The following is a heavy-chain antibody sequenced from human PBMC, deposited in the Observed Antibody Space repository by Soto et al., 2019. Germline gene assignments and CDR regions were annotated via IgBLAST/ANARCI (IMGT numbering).Heavy chain of an antibody. CDR1: GGTFSSYA. J-gene: IGHJ5*02. Sequence: QVQLVQSGAEVKKPGSSVKVSCKASGGTFSSYAISWVRQAPGQGREWMGGIIPIFGTANYAQKFQGRGTITADESTSTAYMELSSLRSEDTAVYYCARAYSSSQRNWFDPWGQGTLVTVSS. V-gene: IGHV1-69*12. CDR3: ARAYSSSQRNWFDP. CDR2: IIPIFGTA. D-gene: IGHD6-6*01.